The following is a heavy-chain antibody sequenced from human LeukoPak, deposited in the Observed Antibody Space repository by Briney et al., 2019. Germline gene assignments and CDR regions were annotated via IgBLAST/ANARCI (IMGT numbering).Heavy chain of an antibody. J-gene: IGHJ4*02. CDR1: GGSISSYY. V-gene: IGHV4-4*09. Sequence: PSETLSLTCTVSGGSISSYYWSWIRQPPGKGLEWIGYIYTSGSTNYNPSLKSRVTISVDTSKNQFSLKLSSVTAADTAVYYCARHLYAEPYFDYWGQGTLVTVSS. CDR3: ARHLYAEPYFDY. CDR2: IYTSGST. D-gene: IGHD3-16*01.